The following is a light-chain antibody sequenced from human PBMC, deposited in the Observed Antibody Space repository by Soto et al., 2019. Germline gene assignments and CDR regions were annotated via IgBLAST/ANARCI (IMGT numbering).Light chain of an antibody. CDR1: STDVGGYNY. Sequence: QSALTQPASVSGSPGQSITISCTGTSTDVGGYNYVSWYQQHPGKSPKLMISDVSNRPLGVSIRLSGSKSGNTASLTISGLQAEDEADYYCNSYSSSTTLYLSGTGPKLTVL. CDR2: DVS. CDR3: NSYSSSTTLYL. V-gene: IGLV2-14*01. J-gene: IGLJ1*01.